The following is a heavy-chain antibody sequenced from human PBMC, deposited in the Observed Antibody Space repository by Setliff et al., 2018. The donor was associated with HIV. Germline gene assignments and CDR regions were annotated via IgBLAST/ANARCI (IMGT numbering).Heavy chain of an antibody. J-gene: IGHJ4*02. CDR2: MRYDGSNK. V-gene: IGHV3-30*02. CDR3: AKDKSYHDYIWGSSVLAY. D-gene: IGHD3-16*01. Sequence: PGGSLRLSCAASGFTFSDYDIHWVRQAPGKGLEWVAFMRYDGSNKDYADSVKGRFTISRDNSKNTLFPQMNSLRPEDTAIYYCAKDKSYHDYIWGSSVLAYWGQGTLVTVSS. CDR1: GFTFSDYD.